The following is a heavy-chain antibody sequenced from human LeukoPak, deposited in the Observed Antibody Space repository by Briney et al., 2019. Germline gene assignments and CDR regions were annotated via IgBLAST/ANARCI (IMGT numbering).Heavy chain of an antibody. CDR2: IKSKTDGGTT. V-gene: IGHV3-15*01. D-gene: IGHD2-2*01. J-gene: IGHJ5*02. CDR3: TTVPVVVPAAIFWFDP. CDR1: GFTFSNAW. Sequence: PGGSLRLSCAASGFTFSNAWMSWVRQASGKGLEWVGRIKSKTDGGTTDYAAPVKGRFTISRDDSKNTLYLQMNSLKTEDTAVYYCTTVPVVVPAAIFWFDPWGQGTLVTVSS.